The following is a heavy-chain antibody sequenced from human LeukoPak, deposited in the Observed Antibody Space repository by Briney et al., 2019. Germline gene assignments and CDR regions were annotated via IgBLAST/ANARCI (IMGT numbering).Heavy chain of an antibody. CDR3: ARSIFPTTENWFDP. J-gene: IGHJ5*02. CDR1: GGTFSSYA. V-gene: IGHV1-69*01. D-gene: IGHD3-3*01. CDR2: IIPIFGTA. Sequence: SVKVSCKASGGTFSSYAISWVRQAPGQGLEWMGGIIPIFGTANYALKFQGRVTITADESTSTAYMELSSLRSEDTAVYYCARSIFPTTENWFDPWGQGTLVTVSS.